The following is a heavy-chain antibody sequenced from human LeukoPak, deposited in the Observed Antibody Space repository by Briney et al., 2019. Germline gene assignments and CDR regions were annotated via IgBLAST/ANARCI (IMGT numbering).Heavy chain of an antibody. J-gene: IGHJ3*02. Sequence: PGGSLRLSWAASGFTFTIFGLNWVRQAPGKGPEWVSYIYARSGITYYADSVQGRFTISRDDARESVFLQMDGLRVDDTAVYYCARTYDFGRGPPGDAFDNWGPGAWVIVSA. CDR2: IYARSGIT. CDR3: ARTYDFGRGPPGDAFDN. V-gene: IGHV3-48*01. CDR1: GFTFTIFG. D-gene: IGHD3-3*01.